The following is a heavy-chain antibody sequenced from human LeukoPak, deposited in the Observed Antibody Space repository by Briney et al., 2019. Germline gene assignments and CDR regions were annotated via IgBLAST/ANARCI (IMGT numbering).Heavy chain of an antibody. Sequence: SETLSLTCTVSGGSISSYYWNWLRQPAGKGLEGIGRIYTSGSTNYNPSLKSRVTMSVDTSKNQFSLKLSSVTAADTAVYYCARGGRNYYFYGMDVWGQGTTVTVSS. CDR1: GGSISSYY. J-gene: IGHJ6*02. V-gene: IGHV4-4*07. D-gene: IGHD3-16*01. CDR3: ARGGRNYYFYGMDV. CDR2: IYTSGST.